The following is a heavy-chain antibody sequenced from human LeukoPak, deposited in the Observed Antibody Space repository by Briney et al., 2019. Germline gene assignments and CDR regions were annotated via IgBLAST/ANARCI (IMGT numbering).Heavy chain of an antibody. V-gene: IGHV3-23*01. CDR2: ISGSGGST. CDR1: GFTFSSYA. Sequence: TGGSLRLSCAASGFTFSSYAMSWVRQAPGKGLEWVSAISGSGGSTYYADSVKGRFTISRDNAKNSLYLQMNSLRAEDTAVYYCARDRDDSTTVTTPLYFDYWGQGTLVTVSS. D-gene: IGHD4-17*01. J-gene: IGHJ4*02. CDR3: ARDRDDSTTVTTPLYFDY.